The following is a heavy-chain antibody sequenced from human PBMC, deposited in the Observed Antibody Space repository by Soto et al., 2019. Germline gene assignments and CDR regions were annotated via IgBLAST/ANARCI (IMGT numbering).Heavy chain of an antibody. J-gene: IGHJ4*02. CDR1: GFTFSTYW. Sequence: PGGSLRLSCAVSGFTFSTYWMSWVRQAPGKGLEWVANIKQDGSEKYYVDSVKGRFTISRDNAKNSLYLQMNSLRAEDTAVYYCARDETYYYGPGPGGGQGPLVCVSS. CDR2: IKQDGSEK. CDR3: ARDETYYYGPGPG. V-gene: IGHV3-7*01. D-gene: IGHD3-10*01.